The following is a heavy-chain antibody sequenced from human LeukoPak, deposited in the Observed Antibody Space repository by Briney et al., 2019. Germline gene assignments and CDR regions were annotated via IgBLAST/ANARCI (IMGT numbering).Heavy chain of an antibody. CDR1: GFTFSSYG. Sequence: GGSLRLSCAASGFTFSSYGMHWVRQAPGKGLERVAVIWYDGSNKYYADSVEGRFTISRDNSKNTLYLQMNSLRAEDTAVYYCARDRAVSNAFDIWGQGTMVTVSS. CDR3: ARDRAVSNAFDI. D-gene: IGHD2-8*01. V-gene: IGHV3-33*01. J-gene: IGHJ3*02. CDR2: IWYDGSNK.